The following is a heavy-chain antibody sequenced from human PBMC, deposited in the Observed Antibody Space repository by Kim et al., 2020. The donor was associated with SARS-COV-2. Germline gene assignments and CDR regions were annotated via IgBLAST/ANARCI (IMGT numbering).Heavy chain of an antibody. V-gene: IGHV4-59*08. Sequence: SETLSLTCTVSGDSMSADYWNWIRQSPGKGLEWIGYVYFRGTTSYNPSLKSRLPISIDMSNSQFSLKLTSVTAADTAVYYCSRRETRDLFPSDWG. CDR3: SRRETRDLFPSD. CDR1: GDSMSADY. J-gene: IGHJ1*01. D-gene: IGHD3-10*02. CDR2: VYFRGTT.